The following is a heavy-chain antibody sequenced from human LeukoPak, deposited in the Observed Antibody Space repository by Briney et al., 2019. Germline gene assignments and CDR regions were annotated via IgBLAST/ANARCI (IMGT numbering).Heavy chain of an antibody. CDR3: AKGSMYYYDSSGYYADY. D-gene: IGHD3-22*01. CDR2: ISGSGGST. V-gene: IGHV3-23*01. CDR1: GFTFSSYA. J-gene: IGHJ4*02. Sequence: GGSLRLSCAASGFTFSSYAMSWVRQAPGKGLEWVSAISGSGGSTYYADSVKGRFTISRDNSKNTLYLQMNSLRAEDTAVYYCAKGSMYYYDSSGYYADYWGQGTLVTVSS.